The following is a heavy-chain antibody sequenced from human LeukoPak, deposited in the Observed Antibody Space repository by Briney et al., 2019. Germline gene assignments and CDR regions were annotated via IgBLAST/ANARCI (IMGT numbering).Heavy chain of an antibody. D-gene: IGHD6-13*01. Sequence: PGGSLRLSCAASGFTFSSYSMNWVRQAPGRGLECVSSISSSSSSIYYADSVKGRFTISRDDAKNSLYLQMNSLRAEDTAVYYCARTATDTGEFDYWGQGTLVTVSS. CDR3: ARTATDTGEFDY. V-gene: IGHV3-21*01. CDR1: GFTFSSYS. J-gene: IGHJ4*02. CDR2: ISSSSSSI.